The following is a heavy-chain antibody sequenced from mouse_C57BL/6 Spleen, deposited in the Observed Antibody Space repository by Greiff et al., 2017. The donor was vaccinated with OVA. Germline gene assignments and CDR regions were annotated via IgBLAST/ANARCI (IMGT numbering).Heavy chain of an antibody. J-gene: IGHJ3*01. D-gene: IGHD2-2*01. CDR2: IYPRSGNT. CDR1: GYTFTSYG. Sequence: QVQLQQSGAELARPGASVKLSCKASGYTFTSYGISWVKQRTGQGLEWIGEIYPRSGNTYYNEKFKGKATLTADKSSSTAYMELRSLTSGDSAVYFCARGVTTVAYWGQGTLVTVSA. V-gene: IGHV1-81*01. CDR3: ARGVTTVAY.